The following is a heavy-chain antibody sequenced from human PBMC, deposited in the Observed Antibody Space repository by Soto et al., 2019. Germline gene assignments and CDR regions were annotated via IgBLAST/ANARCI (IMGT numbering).Heavy chain of an antibody. V-gene: IGHV3-23*01. CDR2: ISGSGDTI. CDR3: AKENIVVVTSGDFDY. D-gene: IGHD2-21*02. J-gene: IGHJ4*02. CDR1: GFTFSYYA. Sequence: EVQLLESGGDLVQPGGSLRLSCAASGFTFSYYAMSWVRQAPGKGLEWVSAISGSGDTIYYADSVKGRFTISRDNSKSTLFLQMNSLRAEDTAVYYCAKENIVVVTSGDFDYWGQGTLVTVSS.